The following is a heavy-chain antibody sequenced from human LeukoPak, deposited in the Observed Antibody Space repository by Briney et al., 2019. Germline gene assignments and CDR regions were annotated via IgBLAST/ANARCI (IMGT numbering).Heavy chain of an antibody. J-gene: IGHJ4*02. CDR1: GGSISSYY. CDR3: ARGVYIAAAQYGY. D-gene: IGHD6-13*01. Sequence: PSETLSLTCTVSGGSISSYYWIWIRQPPGKGLEWIGYIYYSGSTNHNPSLKSRVTISVDTSKNQFSLKLSSVTAADTAVYYCARGVYIAAAQYGYWGQGTLVSVSS. V-gene: IGHV4-59*01. CDR2: IYYSGST.